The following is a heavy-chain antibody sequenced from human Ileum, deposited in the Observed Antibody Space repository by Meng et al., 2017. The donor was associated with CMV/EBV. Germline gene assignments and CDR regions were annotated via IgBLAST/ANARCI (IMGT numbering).Heavy chain of an antibody. CDR3: ARDRDFLPQRGYYDMDV. J-gene: IGHJ6*02. CDR1: GFIFSRYW. V-gene: IGHV3-7*01. Sequence: GGSLRLSCEASGFIFSRYWMTWVRQAPGKGLEWVANIRQDEIEKYYVDSVKGRFTISRDNAKNSLYLHMNNLRAEDTAVYYCARDRDFLPQRGYYDMDVWGQGTMVTVSS. CDR2: IRQDEIEK. D-gene: IGHD2/OR15-2a*01.